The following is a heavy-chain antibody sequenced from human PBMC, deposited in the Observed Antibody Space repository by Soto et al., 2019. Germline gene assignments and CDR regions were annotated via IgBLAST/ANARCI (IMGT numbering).Heavy chain of an antibody. CDR1: GDTFTDYY. CDR2: VNPSGGHT. Sequence: QVQLVQSGAEVKKPGASVKVSCKASGDTFTDYYIHWVRQAPGQGLEWMGTVNPSGGHTTYAQHFMGRMTMTRVTSTSTLYMELTRLTSADTAVYYCESGGHVVVVTAALDYWGQGTLVTVSS. CDR3: ESGGHVVVVTAALDY. J-gene: IGHJ4*02. V-gene: IGHV1-46*01. D-gene: IGHD2-21*02.